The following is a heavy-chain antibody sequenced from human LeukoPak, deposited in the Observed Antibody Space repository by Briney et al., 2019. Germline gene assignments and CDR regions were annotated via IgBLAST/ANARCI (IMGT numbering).Heavy chain of an antibody. Sequence: PRGSLRLSCAASGFTYSDYAMSWVRQAPGKGLKWVSIMSGSGGTTYYARSVKGRFTISRDNSRNTLFLQMNSLRADDTAVYYCARDPAHKLDYWGQGTLVIVSS. V-gene: IGHV3-23*01. CDR1: GFTYSDYA. J-gene: IGHJ4*02. CDR2: MSGSGGTT. CDR3: ARDPAHKLDY.